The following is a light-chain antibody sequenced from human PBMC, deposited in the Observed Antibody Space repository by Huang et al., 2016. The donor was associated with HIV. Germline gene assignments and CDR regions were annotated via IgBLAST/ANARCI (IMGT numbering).Light chain of an antibody. CDR3: QQAVSFPHT. CDR1: QDINRW. CDR2: AAS. Sequence: DIQMTQSPSSVSASVGDRISFTCRASQDINRWLAWYQQKPGKAPKLLIYAASTLQGGVPSRCSGRVSGTGFTLTINNLQPEDFATYFCQQAVSFPHTFGGGTKVEIK. V-gene: IGKV1-12*01. J-gene: IGKJ4*01.